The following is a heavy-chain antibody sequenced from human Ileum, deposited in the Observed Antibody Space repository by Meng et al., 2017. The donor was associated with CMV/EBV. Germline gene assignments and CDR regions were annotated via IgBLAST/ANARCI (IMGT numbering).Heavy chain of an antibody. CDR2: ISSSSSYI. V-gene: IGHV3-21*01. CDR3: ARGRYYDFWSGYYPY. D-gene: IGHD3-3*01. J-gene: IGHJ4*02. Sequence: GESLKISCAASGFTFSSYSMNWVRQPPGKGLEWVSSISSSSSYIYYADSVKGRFTISRDNAKNSLYLQMNSLCAEDTAVYYCARGRYYDFWSGYYPYWGQGTLVTVSS. CDR1: GFTFSSYS.